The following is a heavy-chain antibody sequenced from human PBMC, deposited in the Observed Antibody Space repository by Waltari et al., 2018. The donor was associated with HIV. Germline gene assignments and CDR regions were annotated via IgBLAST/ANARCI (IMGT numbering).Heavy chain of an antibody. D-gene: IGHD3-10*01. V-gene: IGHV3-7*01. Sequence: EVQLVESGGGWVQPGGSLTLTCEASGFTFSFYWLSWVRQAPGKGLEWVPNINQDGTERHYVDSVRGRFTISRDNGKTSLFLQMDNLSVEDTAVYYCATTHGSGDYDNDFDYWGQGTLV. J-gene: IGHJ4*02. CDR1: GFTFSFYW. CDR3: ATTHGSGDYDNDFDY. CDR2: INQDGTER.